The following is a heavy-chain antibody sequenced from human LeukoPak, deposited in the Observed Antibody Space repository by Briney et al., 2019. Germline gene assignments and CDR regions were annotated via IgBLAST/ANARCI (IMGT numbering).Heavy chain of an antibody. CDR2: INHSGST. D-gene: IGHD1-14*01. CDR1: GGSFSGYY. V-gene: IGHV4-34*01. Sequence: PSETLSLTCAVYGGSFSGYYWSWIRQPPGKGLEWIGEINHSGSTNHNPSLKSRVTISVDTSKNQFSLKLSSVTAADTAVYYCAGMGFDYWGQGTLVTVSS. J-gene: IGHJ4*02. CDR3: AGMGFDY.